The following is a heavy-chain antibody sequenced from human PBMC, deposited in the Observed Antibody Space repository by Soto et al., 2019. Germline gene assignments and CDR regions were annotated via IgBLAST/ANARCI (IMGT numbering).Heavy chain of an antibody. Sequence: SXKVSFKASGYTXTSYGMDLVRQAPGQGLEWMGWISAYNGNTNYAQKLQGRVTMTTDTSTSTAYMELRSLRSDDTAVYYCAREVAGLSNWFDPWGQGTLVTVS. CDR2: ISAYNGNT. V-gene: IGHV1-18*01. D-gene: IGHD6-19*01. CDR3: AREVAGLSNWFDP. J-gene: IGHJ5*02. CDR1: GYTXTSYG.